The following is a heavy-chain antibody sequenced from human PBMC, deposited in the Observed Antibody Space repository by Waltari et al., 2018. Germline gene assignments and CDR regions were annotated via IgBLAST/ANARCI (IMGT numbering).Heavy chain of an antibody. V-gene: IGHV1-69*12. CDR3: ARDRRSSWARYNYYYYGMDV. D-gene: IGHD6-13*01. J-gene: IGHJ6*02. Sequence: QVQLVQSGAEVKKPGSSVKVSCKASGGTFSSYAISWVRQAPGQGLEWMGGIIPIFGTANYAQKFPGRVTITADESTSTAYMELSSLRSEDTAVYYCARDRRSSWARYNYYYYGMDVWGQGTTVTVSS. CDR2: IIPIFGTA. CDR1: GGTFSSYA.